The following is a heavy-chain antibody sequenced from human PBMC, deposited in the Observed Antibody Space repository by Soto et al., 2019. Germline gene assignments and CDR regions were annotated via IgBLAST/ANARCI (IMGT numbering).Heavy chain of an antibody. Sequence: QVQLVQSGGEVKKPGASVKVSCKASGDTVTKYGISWVRQAPGQGLEWLGWISFYNGHTNYALKFQDRITFTTDTSTSTASMELRSLTSGDTAVYYCASATSIAVAGKETWGQGTLVTVSS. V-gene: IGHV1-18*01. CDR1: GDTVTKYG. J-gene: IGHJ4*02. CDR2: ISFYNGHT. D-gene: IGHD6-19*01. CDR3: ASATSIAVAGKET.